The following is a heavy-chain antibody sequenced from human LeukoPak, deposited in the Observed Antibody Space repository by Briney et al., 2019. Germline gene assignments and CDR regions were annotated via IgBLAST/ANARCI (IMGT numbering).Heavy chain of an antibody. J-gene: IGHJ5*02. CDR2: VSSYNGDT. Sequence: ASVKVSCKASGYTFNNYGISWVRQAPGQGLEWMGWVSSYNGDTNYAQKFQGRVTMSTDTSTSTAYMELRSLTFDDTAIYYCAKDWHILTGRNCFDPWGQGILVTVSS. CDR3: AKDWHILTGRNCFDP. D-gene: IGHD3-9*01. V-gene: IGHV1-18*01. CDR1: GYTFNNYG.